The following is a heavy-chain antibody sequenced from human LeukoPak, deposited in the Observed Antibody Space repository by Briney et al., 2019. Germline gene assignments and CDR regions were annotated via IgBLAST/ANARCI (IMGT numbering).Heavy chain of an antibody. CDR2: INHSGST. CDR3: ARESIYDSSGYYYGY. V-gene: IGHV4-34*01. J-gene: IGHJ4*02. Sequence: SEILSLTCAVYGGSFSGYYWSWIRQPPGKGLEWIGEINHSGSTNYNPSLKSRVTISLGTSKNQFSLKLSSVTAADTAVYYCARESIYDSSGYYYGYWGQGTLVTVSS. CDR1: GGSFSGYY. D-gene: IGHD3-22*01.